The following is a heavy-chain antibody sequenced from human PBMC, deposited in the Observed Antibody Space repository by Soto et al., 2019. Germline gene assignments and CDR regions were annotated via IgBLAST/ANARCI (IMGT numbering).Heavy chain of an antibody. CDR2: IIPIFGTA. J-gene: IGHJ6*02. V-gene: IGHV1-69*06. D-gene: IGHD2-15*01. Sequence: SVKVSCKASGGTFNSYAISWERQAPGQGLEWMGGIIPIFGTANYAQKFQGRVTITADKSTSTAYMELSSLRSEDTAVYYCARGWAVDRVCSGGSCTPNYNYYYYGMDVWGQGTTVTVSS. CDR3: ARGWAVDRVCSGGSCTPNYNYYYYGMDV. CDR1: GGTFNSYA.